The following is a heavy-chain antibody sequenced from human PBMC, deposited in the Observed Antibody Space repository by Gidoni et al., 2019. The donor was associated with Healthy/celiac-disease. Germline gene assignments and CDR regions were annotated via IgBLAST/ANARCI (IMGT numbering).Heavy chain of an antibody. CDR3: ARNVELGFSVFDI. CDR1: GFPVSSNY. J-gene: IGHJ3*02. CDR2: IYSGGST. V-gene: IGHV3-53*01. Sequence: EVQLVESGGGLIQPGGSLRLSCAASGFPVSSNYMSWVRQAPGKGLEWVSVIYSGGSTYYADSVKGRFTISRDNSKNTLYLQMNSLRAEDTAVYYCARNVELGFSVFDIWGQGTMVTVSS. D-gene: IGHD3-10*01.